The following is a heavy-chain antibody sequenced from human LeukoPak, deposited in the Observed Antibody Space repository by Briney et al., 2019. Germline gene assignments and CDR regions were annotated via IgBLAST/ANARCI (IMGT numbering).Heavy chain of an antibody. CDR2: INPSGGST. D-gene: IGHD3-10*01. Sequence: ASVKVSCKASGYTFTGYYMHWVRQAPGQGLEWMGIINPSGGSTSYAQKFQGRVTMTRDTSTSTVYMELSSLRSEDTAVYYCARNYYYGSGSYYENYFDYWGQGTLVTVSS. CDR3: ARNYYYGSGSYYENYFDY. CDR1: GYTFTGYY. J-gene: IGHJ4*02. V-gene: IGHV1-46*01.